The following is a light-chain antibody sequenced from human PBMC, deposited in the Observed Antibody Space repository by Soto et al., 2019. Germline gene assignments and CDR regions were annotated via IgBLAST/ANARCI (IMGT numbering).Light chain of an antibody. CDR2: EDT. CDR3: QSYDINDHEV. CDR1: SGNIANNF. V-gene: IGLV6-57*04. Sequence: NFMLTQPHSVSESPGRTVTISCTRNSGNIANNFVQWYQLRPGSAPSTVIFEDTRRPSGVPGRFSGSIDSSSNSASLTISGLRAEDEADYYCQSYDINDHEVFGGGTKSPS. J-gene: IGLJ3*02.